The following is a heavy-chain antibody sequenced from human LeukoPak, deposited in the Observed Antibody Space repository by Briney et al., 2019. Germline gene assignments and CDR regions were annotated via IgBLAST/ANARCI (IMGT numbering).Heavy chain of an antibody. V-gene: IGHV3-48*02. CDR3: ARDLYF. J-gene: IGHJ4*02. Sequence: GGSLRLSWVVSRFTSSIYSINWVRQAPGKWLEWISYIGISSTTIYYAHSVKGRFTISRDNANNSLYLKMNSMRDEDTAVYYCARDLYFWGQGTLVTVSS. CDR2: IGISSTTI. CDR1: RFTSSIYS. D-gene: IGHD2-15*01.